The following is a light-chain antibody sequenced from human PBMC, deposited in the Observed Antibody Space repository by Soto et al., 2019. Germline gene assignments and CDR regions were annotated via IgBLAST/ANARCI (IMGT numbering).Light chain of an antibody. CDR2: SNN. CDR3: AAWDDSLNGHVV. J-gene: IGLJ2*01. CDR1: SSNIGSNT. V-gene: IGLV1-44*01. Sequence: QSVLTQPTSASGTPGQRVTISCSGSSSNIGSNTVNWYQQLPGTAPKLLIYSNNQRPSGVPDRFSGSKSGTSASLAISGLQSEDAADYYCAAWDDSLNGHVVFGGGTKLTVL.